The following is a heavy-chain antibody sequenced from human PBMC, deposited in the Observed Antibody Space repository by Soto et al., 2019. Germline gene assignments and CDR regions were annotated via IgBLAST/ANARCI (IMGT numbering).Heavy chain of an antibody. CDR1: GGSISSSSYY. CDR3: ARRVEYYYGSGSYYNQAPNFGY. V-gene: IGHV4-39*01. CDR2: IYYSGSA. J-gene: IGHJ4*02. D-gene: IGHD3-10*01. Sequence: PSETLSLTCTVSGGSISSSSYYWGWIRQPPGKGLEWIGSIYYSGSAYYNPSLKSRVTISVDTSKNQFSLKLSSVTAADTAVYYCARRVEYYYGSGSYYNQAPNFGYWGQGTLVTVSS.